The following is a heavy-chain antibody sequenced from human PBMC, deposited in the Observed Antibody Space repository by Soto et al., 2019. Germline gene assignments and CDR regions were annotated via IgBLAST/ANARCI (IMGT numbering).Heavy chain of an antibody. D-gene: IGHD3-9*01. V-gene: IGHV4-59*08. CDR2: IYYSGST. CDR3: ARLNVLRYFDWLGLNGDRRPATYYYYYMDV. J-gene: IGHJ6*03. CDR1: GGSISSYY. Sequence: PSETLSLTCTVSGGSISSYYWSWIRQPPGKGLEWIGYIYYSGSTNYNPSLKSRVTISVDTSKNQFSLKLSSVTAADTAVYYCARLNVLRYFDWLGLNGDRRPATYYYYYMDVWGKGTTVTVSS.